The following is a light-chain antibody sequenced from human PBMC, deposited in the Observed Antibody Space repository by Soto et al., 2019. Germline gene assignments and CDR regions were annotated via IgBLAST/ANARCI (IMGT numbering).Light chain of an antibody. J-gene: IGKJ1*01. CDR1: QSVGSNY. CDR2: GAS. CDR3: QQYYRKT. V-gene: IGKV3-20*01. Sequence: EIVLTQSPGTLSLSPGERATLSCRASQSVGSNYLAWYQQKPGQAPRLLIYGASSRATGIPDRFSGSGSGTDFTLTISRLEHEDVAVYYCQQYYRKTFGQGTKVEI.